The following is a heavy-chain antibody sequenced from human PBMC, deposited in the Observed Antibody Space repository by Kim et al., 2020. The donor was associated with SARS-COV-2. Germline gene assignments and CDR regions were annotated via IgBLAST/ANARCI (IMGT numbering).Heavy chain of an antibody. D-gene: IGHD6-19*01. CDR3: CSGWSDFDY. V-gene: IGHV4-34*01. Sequence: SETLSLTCAVYGGSFSGYYWSWIRQPPGKGQEWIGEINHSGSTNYNPSLKSRVTISVDTSKNQFSLKLSSVTAADTAVYYCCSGWSDFDYWGQGTLVTVSS. CDR1: GGSFSGYY. J-gene: IGHJ4*02. CDR2: INHSGST.